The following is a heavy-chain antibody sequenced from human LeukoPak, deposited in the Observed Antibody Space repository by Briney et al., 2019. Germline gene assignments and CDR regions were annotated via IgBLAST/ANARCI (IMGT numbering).Heavy chain of an antibody. CDR1: GGSISSYY. CDR3: ARHGDLNFDY. V-gene: IGHV4-59*08. D-gene: IGHD3-3*01. J-gene: IGHJ4*02. Sequence: PSETLSLTCTVSGGSISSYYWSWIRQPPGKGLEWIGYIYYSGSTNYNPSLKSRVTISVDTSKNQFSLKLSSVTAADTAVHYCARHGDLNFDYWGQGTLVTVSS. CDR2: IYYSGST.